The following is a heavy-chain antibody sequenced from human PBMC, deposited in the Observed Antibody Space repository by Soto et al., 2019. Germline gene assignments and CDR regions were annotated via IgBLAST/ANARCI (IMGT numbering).Heavy chain of an antibody. J-gene: IGHJ4*02. CDR3: ASQPDAKEITLDY. Sequence: ASETLSLTCTVSGGSVSSGSYYWSWIRQPPGKGLEWIGYIYYSGSTNYNPSLKSRVTISVDTSKNQFSLKLSSVTAADTAVYYCASQPDAKEITLDYWGQGTLVTVSS. CDR1: GGSVSSGSYY. CDR2: IYYSGST. V-gene: IGHV4-61*01.